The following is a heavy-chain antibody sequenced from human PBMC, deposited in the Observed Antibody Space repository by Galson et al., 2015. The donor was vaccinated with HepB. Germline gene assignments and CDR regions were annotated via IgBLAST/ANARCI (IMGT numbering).Heavy chain of an antibody. CDR3: ARDNTARLGPGAFDI. D-gene: IGHD5-18*01. CDR2: ISGSNGYI. V-gene: IGHV3-21*01. CDR1: GFTFSNYS. Sequence: SLRLSCAASGFTFSNYSMHWVRQAPGKGLEWVSLISGSNGYIYYADSVKGRFTISRDNSKNSLFLQMNSLRAEDTALHYCARDNTARLGPGAFDIWSQGTMVTVSS. J-gene: IGHJ3*02.